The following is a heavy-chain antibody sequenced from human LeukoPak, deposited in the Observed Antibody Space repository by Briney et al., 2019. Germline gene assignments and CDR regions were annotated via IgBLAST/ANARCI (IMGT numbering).Heavy chain of an antibody. CDR2: IDPSDSYT. D-gene: IGHD5-12*01. CDR3: ARQVVAASRGMDV. V-gene: IGHV5-10-1*01. Sequence: GESLKISCKGSGYSFTNYWITWVRQMPGKGLEWMGRIDPSDSYTDYSPSFQGHATIPADKSISTAYLQWSSLKASDTAMYYCARQVVAASRGMDVWGQGTTVTVSS. J-gene: IGHJ6*02. CDR1: GYSFTNYW.